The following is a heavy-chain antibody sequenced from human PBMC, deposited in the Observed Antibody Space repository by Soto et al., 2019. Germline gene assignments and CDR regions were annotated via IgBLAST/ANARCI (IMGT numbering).Heavy chain of an antibody. CDR3: AKIAVFGIVLGGKGLDP. Sequence: QVQLVQSGVEVKKPGASVNDSCKASGYTFTRYGIAWVRQAPGQGLEWMGWISGYNGNRNYVEKFQGRLTMTTDTSTSTAYMELRSLRSDDTAVYYCAKIAVFGIVLGGKGLDPWGQGTLVIVSS. CDR1: GYTFTRYG. V-gene: IGHV1-18*01. J-gene: IGHJ5*02. CDR2: ISGYNGNR. D-gene: IGHD3-3*01.